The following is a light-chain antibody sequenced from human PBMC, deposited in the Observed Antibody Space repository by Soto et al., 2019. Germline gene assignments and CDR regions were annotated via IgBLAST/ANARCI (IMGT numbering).Light chain of an antibody. CDR3: QQRSNWLSIT. Sequence: EIVLTQSPAILSVSPGERATLSCRASQSISRSLAWYQQKPGQAPRLLISDASTRATGIPARFSGSGSGTDFTLTISSLEPEDFAVYYCQQRSNWLSITFGQGTRLEIK. CDR2: DAS. CDR1: QSISRS. J-gene: IGKJ5*01. V-gene: IGKV3-11*01.